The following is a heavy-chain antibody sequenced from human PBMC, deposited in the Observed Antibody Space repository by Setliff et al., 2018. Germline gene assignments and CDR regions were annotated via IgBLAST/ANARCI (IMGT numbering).Heavy chain of an antibody. CDR2: IYYSGST. CDR3: AREKKNIVVVPAAIEGSYYYYGMDV. V-gene: IGHV4-31*02. Sequence: PSETLSLTCTVSGGSISSGGYYWSWIRQHPGKGLEWIGYIYYSGSTYYNPSLKSRVTISVDTSKNQFSLKLSSVTAADTAVYYCAREKKNIVVVPAAIEGSYYYYGMDVWGQGTTVTVSS. CDR1: GGSISSGGYY. J-gene: IGHJ6*02. D-gene: IGHD2-2*02.